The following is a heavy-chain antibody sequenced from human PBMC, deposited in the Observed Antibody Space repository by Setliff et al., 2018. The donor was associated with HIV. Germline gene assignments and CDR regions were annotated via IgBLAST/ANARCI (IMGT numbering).Heavy chain of an antibody. D-gene: IGHD3-10*01. CDR1: GYTFTSCF. CDR3: AREYYYGSGTWGGLD. CDR2: INPSDGTT. V-gene: IGHV1-46*01. J-gene: IGHJ4*02. Sequence: GASVKVSCKASGYTFTSCFMHWVRQAPGQGLEYMGIINPSDGTTDYTQKFQDRVTMTRDTSTSTVYMELSSLRSEDTAVYYCAREYYYGSGTWGGLDWGQGTLVTVSS.